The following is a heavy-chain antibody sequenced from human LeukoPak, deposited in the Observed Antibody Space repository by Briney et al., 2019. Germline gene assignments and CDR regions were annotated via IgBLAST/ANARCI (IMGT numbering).Heavy chain of an antibody. V-gene: IGHV1-2*02. CDR2: INPNSGGT. CDR1: GYTFTGYY. Sequence: ASVKVSCKASGYTFTGYYMHWVRQAPGQGLEWMGWINPNSGGTNYAQKFQGRVTMTRDTSISTAYMELSRLRSDDTAVYYCARDRTYYDFWSGYFPDAFDIWGQGTMVTVSS. D-gene: IGHD3-3*01. J-gene: IGHJ3*02. CDR3: ARDRTYYDFWSGYFPDAFDI.